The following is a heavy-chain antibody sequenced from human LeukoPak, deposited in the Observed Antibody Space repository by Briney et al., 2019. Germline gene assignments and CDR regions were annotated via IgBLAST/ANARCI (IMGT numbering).Heavy chain of an antibody. D-gene: IGHD1-14*01. CDR3: ARLRKAPLYPSNYYYMDV. J-gene: IGHJ6*03. CDR1: GGSISSGSYF. CDR2: IYTSGST. Sequence: PSETLSLTCTVSGGSISSGSYFWSWIRQPAGKGLEWIGRIYTSGSTNYNPSLKSRVTISVDTSKNQFSLKLSSVTAADTAVYYCARLRKAPLYPSNYYYMDVWGKGTTVTISS. V-gene: IGHV4-61*02.